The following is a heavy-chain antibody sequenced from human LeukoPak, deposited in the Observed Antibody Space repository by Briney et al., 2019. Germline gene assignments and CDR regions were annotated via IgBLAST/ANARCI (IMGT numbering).Heavy chain of an antibody. V-gene: IGHV3-33*01. CDR1: GFTFSTYG. CDR3: ATSSPRNYFDH. Sequence: GGSLRLSCAASGFTFSTYGLHWVRQSPGRGLEWVAVIWYDGSHRYYADSVKGRFTISRDDSQNTIYLQMDSLRAEDTAVYYCATSSPRNYFDHWGQGTLVTVSS. CDR2: IWYDGSHR. J-gene: IGHJ4*02. D-gene: IGHD1-14*01.